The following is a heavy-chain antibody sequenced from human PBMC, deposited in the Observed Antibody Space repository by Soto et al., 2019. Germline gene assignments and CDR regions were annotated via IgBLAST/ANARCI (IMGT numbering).Heavy chain of an antibody. D-gene: IGHD3-3*01. J-gene: IGHJ4*02. CDR2: IYWDDDK. V-gene: IGHV2-5*02. Sequence: ESGPTVVRPTETLTLTCRFSGFSLTTSGVGVGWIRQSPGKAPEWLALIYWDDDKRYSASLKSRLTITKDTSKNQVVLPVSDLDPTDTATYYCAHRVLRTVFGLVTTTAIYFDFWGQGTPVAVSS. CDR1: GFSLTTSGVG. CDR3: AHRVLRTVFGLVTTTAIYFDF.